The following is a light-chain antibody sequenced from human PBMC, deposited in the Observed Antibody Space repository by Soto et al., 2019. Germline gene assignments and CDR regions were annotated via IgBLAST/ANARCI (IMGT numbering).Light chain of an antibody. Sequence: QSVLTQPASVSGSPGQSITISCTGTSSDVGAYNYVSWYQQHPGTASKLIISEVTNRPSGVSSRFSGSKSANTASLTISGLQAEDEADYFCSSYTTTNTLWVFGGGTQLTVL. V-gene: IGLV2-14*01. CDR2: EVT. J-gene: IGLJ3*02. CDR3: SSYTTTNTLWV. CDR1: SSDVGAYNY.